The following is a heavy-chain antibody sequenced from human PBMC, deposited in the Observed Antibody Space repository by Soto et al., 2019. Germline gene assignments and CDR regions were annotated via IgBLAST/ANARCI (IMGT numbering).Heavy chain of an antibody. J-gene: IGHJ3*02. Sequence: GGSLRLSCAASGFTFSSYGMHWVRQAPGKGLEWVAVIWYDGSNKYYADSVKGRFTISRDNSKNTLYLQMNSLRAEDTAVYYWARDRQSQWPTADAVFDIWGKGTMVTVS. CDR1: GFTFSSYG. D-gene: IGHD6-19*01. V-gene: IGHV3-33*01. CDR3: ARDRQSQWPTADAVFDI. CDR2: IWYDGSNK.